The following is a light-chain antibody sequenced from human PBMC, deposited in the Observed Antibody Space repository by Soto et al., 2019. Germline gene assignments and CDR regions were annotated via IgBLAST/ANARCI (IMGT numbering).Light chain of an antibody. V-gene: IGKV1-39*01. J-gene: IGKJ4*01. CDR3: QQRQSSPLT. CDR1: QSISSY. Sequence: DIQMTQSPTYLSASVGNRVTITCRASQSISSYLNWYQQRPGQAPKLLIYDASSLQSGVPSRFSGSGSVTEFTLAISRMQPEDFATYYCQQRQSSPLTFGGGTKVEIK. CDR2: DAS.